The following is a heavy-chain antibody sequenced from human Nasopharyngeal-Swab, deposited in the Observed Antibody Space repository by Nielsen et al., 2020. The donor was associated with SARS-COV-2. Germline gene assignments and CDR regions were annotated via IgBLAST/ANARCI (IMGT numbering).Heavy chain of an antibody. J-gene: IGHJ4*02. Sequence: ASVKVSCKVSGYTLTELSMHWVRQAPGKGLEWMGGFDPEDGETIYAQKFQGRVTMTEDTSTDTAYMELSSLRSEDTAVYYCATLRSGYHPKTFDYWGQGTLVTVSS. D-gene: IGHD3-3*01. CDR3: ATLRSGYHPKTFDY. CDR1: GYTLTELS. CDR2: FDPEDGET. V-gene: IGHV1-24*01.